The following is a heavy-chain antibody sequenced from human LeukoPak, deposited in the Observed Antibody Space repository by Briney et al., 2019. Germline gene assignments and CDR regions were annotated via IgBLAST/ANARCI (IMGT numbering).Heavy chain of an antibody. D-gene: IGHD4-17*01. CDR3: ARRDLSDDGEVWFDP. Sequence: PGGSLTLSCAASGFTVNTYGMNWVRQPPGKGLEWVALIRDDGSNQRYAESVKGRFTISRDNSKNTLYLQMNNLRPEDTAVYYCARRDLSDDGEVWFDPWGQGTLVTVSS. CDR1: GFTVNTYG. V-gene: IGHV3-33*08. CDR2: IRDDGSNQ. J-gene: IGHJ5*02.